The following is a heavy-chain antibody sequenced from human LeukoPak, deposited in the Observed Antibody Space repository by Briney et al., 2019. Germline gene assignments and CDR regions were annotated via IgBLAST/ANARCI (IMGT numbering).Heavy chain of an antibody. Sequence: GGSLRLSCAASGFTFSSYSMNWVRQAPGKGLEWVSSISSSSSTIYYADSVKGRFTISRDNAKNSLYLQMNSLRAEDTAVYYCARDSSSWWEDYYYMDVWGKGTTVTASS. V-gene: IGHV3-48*01. CDR2: ISSSSSTI. D-gene: IGHD6-13*01. J-gene: IGHJ6*03. CDR3: ARDSSSWWEDYYYMDV. CDR1: GFTFSSYS.